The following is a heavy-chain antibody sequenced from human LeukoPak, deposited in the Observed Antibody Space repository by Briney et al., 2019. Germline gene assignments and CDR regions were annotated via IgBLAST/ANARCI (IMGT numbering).Heavy chain of an antibody. CDR3: ARDRSVAGKPQYYFDY. CDR1: GFTFDDYA. V-gene: IGHV3-9*01. Sequence: GGSLRLSCAASGFTFDDYAMHWVRQAPGKGLEWVSGISWNSGSIVYADSVKGRFTISRDNAKNSLYLQMNSLRAEDTAVYYCARDRSVAGKPQYYFDYWGPGTLVTVSS. J-gene: IGHJ4*02. CDR2: ISWNSGSI. D-gene: IGHD6-19*01.